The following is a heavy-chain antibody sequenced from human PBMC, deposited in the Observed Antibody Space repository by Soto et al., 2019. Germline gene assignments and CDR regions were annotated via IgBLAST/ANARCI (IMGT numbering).Heavy chain of an antibody. V-gene: IGHV1-2*02. CDR2: ISPNSGVT. Sequence: QVQLVQSGAEVKKSGASVKVSCKASGYTFTGYYIHWVRQAPGQGLEWMGEISPNSGVTKYAQKFQCRVTMTSDTYISTVYLELSNLSPDDTAVYYCGRGRSGELVVFYWGQGTLVTVYS. D-gene: IGHD1-7*01. CDR1: GYTFTGYY. J-gene: IGHJ4*02. CDR3: GRGRSGELVVFY.